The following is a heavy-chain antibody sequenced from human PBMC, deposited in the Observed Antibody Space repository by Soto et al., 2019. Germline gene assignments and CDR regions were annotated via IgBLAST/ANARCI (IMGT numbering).Heavy chain of an antibody. V-gene: IGHV1-69*13. Sequence: SVKVSCKASGGTFSSYAISWVRQAPGQGLEWMGGIIPIFGTANYAQKFQGRVTITADESTSTAYMELSSLRSEDTAVYYCASLHCTNGVCSNRNWFDPWGQGTLVTV. J-gene: IGHJ5*02. CDR3: ASLHCTNGVCSNRNWFDP. CDR2: IIPIFGTA. D-gene: IGHD2-8*01. CDR1: GGTFSSYA.